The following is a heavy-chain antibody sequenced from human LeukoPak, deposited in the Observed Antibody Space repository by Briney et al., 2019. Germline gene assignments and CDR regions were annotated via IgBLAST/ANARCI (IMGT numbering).Heavy chain of an antibody. CDR2: IRQGGSAK. V-gene: IGHV3-7*03. D-gene: IGHD1-1*01. CDR3: AKEGDWTHEY. Sequence: GGSLRLSCAASGFSFSTNWMDWIRQAPGKGLGWVANIRQGGSAKHYVDSVKGRFAISRDNAKNSLYLQMNSLTDDDTAVYYCAKEGDWTHEYWGQGTLVIVSS. CDR1: GFSFSTNW. J-gene: IGHJ4*02.